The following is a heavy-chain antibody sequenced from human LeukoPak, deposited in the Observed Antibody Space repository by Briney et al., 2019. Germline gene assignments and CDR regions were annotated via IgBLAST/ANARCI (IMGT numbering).Heavy chain of an antibody. V-gene: IGHV1-69*13. CDR2: IIPIFGTA. CDR3: ARDGQQLALGAFDI. Sequence: ASVKVSCKASGGTFSSYAISWVRQAPGQGLEWMGGIIPIFGTANYAQKFQGRVTITADESTSTAYMELSSLRSEDTAVYYCARDGQQLALGAFDIWGQGTMVTVSS. D-gene: IGHD6-13*01. J-gene: IGHJ3*02. CDR1: GGTFSSYA.